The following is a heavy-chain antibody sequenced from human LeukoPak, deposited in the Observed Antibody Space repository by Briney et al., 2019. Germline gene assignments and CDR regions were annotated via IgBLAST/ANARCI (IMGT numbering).Heavy chain of an antibody. Sequence: PSETLSLTCTVSGGSFSSSSYYWGWIRQPPGKGLEWIGSIYYSGSTYYNPSLKSRVTISVDTSKNQFSLKLSSVTAADTAVYYCARVLSYGYSYYYYMDVWGKGTTVTVSS. CDR1: GGSFSSSSYY. J-gene: IGHJ6*03. CDR3: ARVLSYGYSYYYYMDV. D-gene: IGHD5-18*01. V-gene: IGHV4-39*07. CDR2: IYYSGST.